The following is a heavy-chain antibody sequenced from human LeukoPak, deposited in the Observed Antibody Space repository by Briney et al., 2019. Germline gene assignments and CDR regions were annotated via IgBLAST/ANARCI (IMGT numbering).Heavy chain of an antibody. V-gene: IGHV3-30-3*01. CDR1: GFTFNSYA. D-gene: IGHD6-13*01. Sequence: GRSLRLSCAASGFTFNSYAMHWVRQAPGKGLEWVAVISYDGSNKYYADSVKGRFTISRDNSKNTLYLQMNSLRAEDTAVYYCARDLSAAGSPDYWGQGTLVTVSS. J-gene: IGHJ4*02. CDR2: ISYDGSNK. CDR3: ARDLSAAGSPDY.